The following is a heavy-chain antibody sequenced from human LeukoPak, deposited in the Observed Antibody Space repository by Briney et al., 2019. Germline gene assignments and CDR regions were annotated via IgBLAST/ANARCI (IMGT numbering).Heavy chain of an antibody. CDR2: IKQDGSVK. V-gene: IGHV3-7*01. CDR3: ARIGYSSSSFDY. Sequence: GGSLRLSCAASGFTFNNYWMSWVRQAPGRGLEWVANIKQDGSVKYYVDSVKGRFTISRDNAKNSVYLQMNSLRAEDTALYYCARIGYSSSSFDYWGQGTPVTVSS. J-gene: IGHJ4*02. CDR1: GFTFNNYW. D-gene: IGHD6-6*01.